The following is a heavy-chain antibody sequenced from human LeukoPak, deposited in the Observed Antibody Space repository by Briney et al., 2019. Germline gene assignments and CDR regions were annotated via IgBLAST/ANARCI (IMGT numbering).Heavy chain of an antibody. D-gene: IGHD2-2*01. CDR1: GGTFATYA. Sequence: GASVKVSCKASGGTFATYAITWVRQAPGRGLQWMGGIIPIFGTTNYAQRFQGRVTITTDESTSTAYMELSSLRSEDTAVYYCARGCSNTSCPLDYWGQGTLVTVSS. CDR2: IIPIFGTT. V-gene: IGHV1-69*05. CDR3: ARGCSNTSCPLDY. J-gene: IGHJ4*02.